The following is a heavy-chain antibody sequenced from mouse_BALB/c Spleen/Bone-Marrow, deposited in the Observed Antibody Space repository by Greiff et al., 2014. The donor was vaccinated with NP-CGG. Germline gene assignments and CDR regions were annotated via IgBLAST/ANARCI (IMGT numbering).Heavy chain of an antibody. CDR2: IWSDGST. Sequence: VMLEESGPDLVAPSQRLSITCTVSGFSLKSYGVHWVRQPPGKGLEWLGGIWSDGSTTYNSALKSRLSISKDNSKSQLFVKMNSLQPDDTAMYYCARHERGYPYAIDYWGQGTSVTVSS. J-gene: IGHJ4*01. D-gene: IGHD2-2*01. V-gene: IGHV2-6-2*01. CDR3: ARHERGYPYAIDY. CDR1: GFSLKSYG.